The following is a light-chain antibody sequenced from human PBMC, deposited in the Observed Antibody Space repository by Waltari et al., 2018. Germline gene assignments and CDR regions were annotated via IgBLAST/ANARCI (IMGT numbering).Light chain of an antibody. J-gene: IGKJ1*01. V-gene: IGKV1-39*01. Sequence: DTQMTQAPSFLSASVGDRVTITCRASQTIFTYINWYQQRPGKAPKLLIYAASYLQSGVPSRFSGGGSGTHFTLTISSLQPEDFATYFCQQSYNAPRTFGQGTKVEIK. CDR1: QTIFTY. CDR3: QQSYNAPRT. CDR2: AAS.